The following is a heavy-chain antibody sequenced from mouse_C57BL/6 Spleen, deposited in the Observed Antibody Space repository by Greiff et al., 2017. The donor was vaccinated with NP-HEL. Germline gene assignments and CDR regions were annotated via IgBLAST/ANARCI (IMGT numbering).Heavy chain of an antibody. CDR2: IYPGDGDT. D-gene: IGHD1-1*01. Sequence: QVQLKESGPELVKPGASVKISCKASGYAFGSSWMNWVKQRPGKGLEWIGRIYPGDGDTNYTGKFKGKATLTADKSSSTAYMQLSSLTSEDCAVYFCASRLLRAMDYWGQGTSVTVSS. J-gene: IGHJ4*01. CDR1: GYAFGSSW. V-gene: IGHV1-82*01. CDR3: ASRLLRAMDY.